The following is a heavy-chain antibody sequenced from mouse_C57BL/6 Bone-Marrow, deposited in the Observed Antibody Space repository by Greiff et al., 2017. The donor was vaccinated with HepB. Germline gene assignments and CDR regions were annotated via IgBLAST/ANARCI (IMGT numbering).Heavy chain of an antibody. Sequence: EVKLQESGPGLVKPSQSLSLTCSVTGYSITSGYYWNWIRQFPGNKLEWMGYISYDGSNNYNPSLKNRISITRDTSKNQFFLKLNSVTTEDTATYYCARVDYYGSSYVRYFDVWGTGTTVTVSS. CDR3: ARVDYYGSSYVRYFDV. CDR1: GYSITSGYY. D-gene: IGHD1-1*01. CDR2: ISYDGSN. J-gene: IGHJ1*03. V-gene: IGHV3-6*01.